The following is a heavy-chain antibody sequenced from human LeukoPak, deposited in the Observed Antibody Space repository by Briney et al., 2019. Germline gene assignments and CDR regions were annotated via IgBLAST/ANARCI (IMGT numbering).Heavy chain of an antibody. CDR1: GFTFTRYA. J-gene: IGHJ4*02. V-gene: IGHV3-23*01. CDR2: VSGAGDNT. Sequence: GGSLRLSCAASGFTFTRYAMKWVRQAPGKGLEWVSTVSGAGDNTYYADSVKGRFTISRENSKNTVYLQMNSLRAGDTAVYYCAREATSSSGWYIDYWGQGTLVTVSS. CDR3: AREATSSSGWYIDY. D-gene: IGHD6-25*01.